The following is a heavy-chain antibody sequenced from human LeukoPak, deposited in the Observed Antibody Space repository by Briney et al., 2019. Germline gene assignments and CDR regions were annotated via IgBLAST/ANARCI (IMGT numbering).Heavy chain of an antibody. V-gene: IGHV3-7*01. CDR2: IKQDGSEK. CDR1: EFTLSSYW. D-gene: IGHD5-24*01. Sequence: GGSLRLSCAASEFTLSSYWTSWVRQAPGKGLEWVANIKQDGSEKCYVDSVKGRFTISRDNAKNSLYLQMNSLRAEDTAVYYCARDLKRDGYNPFDFWGQGTLVTVPS. CDR3: ARDLKRDGYNPFDF. J-gene: IGHJ4*02.